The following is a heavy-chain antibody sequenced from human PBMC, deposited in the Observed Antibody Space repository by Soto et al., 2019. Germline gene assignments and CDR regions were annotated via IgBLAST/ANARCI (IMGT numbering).Heavy chain of an antibody. CDR2: INHSGST. V-gene: IGHV4-34*01. Sequence: SETLSLTCAVYGGSFSGYYWSWIRQPPGKGLEWIGEINHSGSTNYNPSLKSRVTISVDTSKNQFSLKLSSVTAADTAVYYCARKGTAGTIDYCGQGTLVTVSS. J-gene: IGHJ4*02. D-gene: IGHD6-13*01. CDR1: GGSFSGYY. CDR3: ARKGTAGTIDY.